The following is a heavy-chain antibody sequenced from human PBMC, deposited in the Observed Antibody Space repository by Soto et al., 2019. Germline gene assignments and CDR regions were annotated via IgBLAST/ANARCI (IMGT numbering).Heavy chain of an antibody. CDR2: IIPIFGTA. V-gene: IGHV1-69*13. Sequence: SVKVSCKASGGTFSSYAISWVRQAPGQGLERMGGIIPIFGTANYAQKFQGRVTITADESTSTAYMELSSLRSEDTAVYYCALDYDSSGYYYRPDAFDIWGQGTMVTVSS. D-gene: IGHD3-22*01. J-gene: IGHJ3*02. CDR3: ALDYDSSGYYYRPDAFDI. CDR1: GGTFSSYA.